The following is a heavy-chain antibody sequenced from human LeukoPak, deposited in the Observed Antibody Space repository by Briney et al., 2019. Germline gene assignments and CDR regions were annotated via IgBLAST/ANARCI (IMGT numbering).Heavy chain of an antibody. CDR2: FDPEDGET. Sequence: VASVKVSCKASGGTFSSYAISWVRQAPGQGLEWMGGFDPEDGETIYAQKFQGRVTMTEDTSTDTAYMELSSLRSEDTAVYYCATFRIAVAGTLDYWGQGTLVTVSS. V-gene: IGHV1-24*01. CDR3: ATFRIAVAGTLDY. CDR1: GGTFSSYA. J-gene: IGHJ4*02. D-gene: IGHD6-19*01.